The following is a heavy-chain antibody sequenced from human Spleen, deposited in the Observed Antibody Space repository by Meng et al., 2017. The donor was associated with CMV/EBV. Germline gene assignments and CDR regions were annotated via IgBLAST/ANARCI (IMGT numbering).Heavy chain of an antibody. CDR3: ARRIAAAGIDY. Sequence: VQVVRSGAEVKKLWSSVKVYCKASGYTFTSYGISWVRQAPGQGLEWMGWISAYNGNTNYAQKLQGRVTMTTDTSTSTAYMELRSLRSDDTAVYYCARRIAAAGIDYWGQGTLVTVSS. V-gene: IGHV1-18*01. D-gene: IGHD6-13*01. J-gene: IGHJ4*02. CDR1: GYTFTSYG. CDR2: ISAYNGNT.